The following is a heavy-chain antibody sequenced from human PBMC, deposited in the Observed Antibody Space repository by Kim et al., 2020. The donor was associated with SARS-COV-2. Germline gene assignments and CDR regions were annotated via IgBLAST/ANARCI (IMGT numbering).Heavy chain of an antibody. V-gene: IGHV3-74*01. D-gene: IGHD3-16*01. J-gene: IGHJ5*02. CDR1: GFTFSSYW. Sequence: GGSLRLSCAASGFTFSSYWMHWVRQAPGKGLVWVARISNDGSSTNYADSVKGRLTISRDNAKNTLYLQMNSLRVEDTAVYYCVRGITGFGGAPWGQGTLVSVSS. CDR3: VRGITGFGGAP. CDR2: ISNDGSST.